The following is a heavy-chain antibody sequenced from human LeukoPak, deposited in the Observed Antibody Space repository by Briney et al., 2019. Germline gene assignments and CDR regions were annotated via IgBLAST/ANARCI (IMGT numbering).Heavy chain of an antibody. CDR3: ASLLRWGKYFDY. V-gene: IGHV4-59*01. J-gene: IGHJ4*02. Sequence: SETLSLTCTVSGGSISSYYWSWIRQPPGKGLEWIGYIYYSGSTNYNPSLKSRVTISVDTSKNQFSLKLSSVTAADTAVYYCASLLRWGKYFDYWGQGTLVTVSS. CDR2: IYYSGST. CDR1: GGSISSYY. D-gene: IGHD4-23*01.